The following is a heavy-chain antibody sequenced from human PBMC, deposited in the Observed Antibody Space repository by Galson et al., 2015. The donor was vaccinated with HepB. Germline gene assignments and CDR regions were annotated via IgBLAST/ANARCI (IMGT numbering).Heavy chain of an antibody. V-gene: IGHV1-2*06. D-gene: IGHD2-15*01. J-gene: IGHJ4*02. CDR3: ARGEREWIVAIY. CDR1: GYTFTDYY. Sequence: SVKVSCKASGYTFTDYYMHWVRQAPGQGLEWMGRIKFNNGGTNYAQRFQGRVTMTRDMSTRTVYMELNRLTSDDTAVYYCARGEREWIVAIYWGQGTPVTVSS. CDR2: IKFNNGGT.